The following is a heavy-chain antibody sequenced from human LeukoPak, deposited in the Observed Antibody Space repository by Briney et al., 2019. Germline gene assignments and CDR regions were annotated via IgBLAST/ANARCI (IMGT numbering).Heavy chain of an antibody. D-gene: IGHD6-13*01. CDR3: ARQATAGLDY. CDR1: GFTVDDTY. V-gene: IGHV3-66*02. J-gene: IGHJ4*02. CDR2: VYSGGRT. Sequence: GSLRLSCAASGFTVDDTYMSWVRQAPGKGLEWVSVVYSGGRTFYADSVKGRFTIFRDNSKNTVFLQVNSLRPDDTAVYYCARQATAGLDYRGQGTLVTVSS.